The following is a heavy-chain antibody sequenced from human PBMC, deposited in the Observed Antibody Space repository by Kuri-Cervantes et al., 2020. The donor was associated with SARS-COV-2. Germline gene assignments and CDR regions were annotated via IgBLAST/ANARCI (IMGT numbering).Heavy chain of an antibody. J-gene: IGHJ3*02. Sequence: SCAVYGGSFSGYYWSWIRQPPGKGLEWIGEINHSGSTNYNPSLKSRVTVSVDTSKNQFSLKLSSVTAADTAVYYCARHFSLTGSTFDIWGQGTMVTVSS. CDR3: ARHFSLTGSTFDI. V-gene: IGHV4-34*01. CDR1: GGSFSGYY. CDR2: INHSGST. D-gene: IGHD3-9*01.